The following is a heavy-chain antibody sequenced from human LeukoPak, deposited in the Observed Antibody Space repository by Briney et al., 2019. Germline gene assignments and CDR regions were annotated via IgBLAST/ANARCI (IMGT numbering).Heavy chain of an antibody. D-gene: IGHD3-3*01. CDR3: ARLEILSRFLEWRYYYYMDV. J-gene: IGHJ6*03. CDR2: ISSSGSTI. V-gene: IGHV3-11*04. Sequence: PGGSLRLSCAASGFTFSDYYMSWIRQAPGKGLEWVSYISSSGSTIYYADSVKGRFTISRDNAKNSLYLQMNSLRAEDTAVYYCARLEILSRFLEWRYYYYMDVWGKGTTVTVSS. CDR1: GFTFSDYY.